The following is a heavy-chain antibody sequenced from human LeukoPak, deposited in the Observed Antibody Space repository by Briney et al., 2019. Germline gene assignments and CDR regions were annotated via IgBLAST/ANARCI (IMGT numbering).Heavy chain of an antibody. Sequence: SETLSLTCTVSGGSISNSSSYWGWIRQPPGKGLEWIGSIYYSGSTYYNPSLKSRVTISVDTSKNQFSLKLSSVTAADTAVYYCAKSGGTSSSWFDPWGQGTLVTVSS. CDR2: IYYSGST. D-gene: IGHD2-2*01. V-gene: IGHV4-39*01. J-gene: IGHJ5*02. CDR3: AKSGGTSSSWFDP. CDR1: GGSISNSSSY.